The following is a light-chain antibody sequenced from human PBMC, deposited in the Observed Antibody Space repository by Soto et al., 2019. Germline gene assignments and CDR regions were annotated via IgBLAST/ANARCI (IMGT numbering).Light chain of an antibody. V-gene: IGLV1-51*01. J-gene: IGLJ1*01. CDR1: SSNIRNYY. CDR3: GTWDSSLNVYV. CDR2: DNN. Sequence: QSVLTQPPSVSAAPGQKVTISCSGSSSNIRNYYVSWYHQLPGTAPKLLIYDNNKRPSGIPDRLSGSKSGTSATLAITGLQTGDEGDYSCGTWDSSLNVYVFGGGTKLTVL.